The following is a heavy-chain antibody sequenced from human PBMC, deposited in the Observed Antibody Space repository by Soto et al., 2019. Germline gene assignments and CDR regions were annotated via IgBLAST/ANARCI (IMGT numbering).Heavy chain of an antibody. CDR3: ARDRSMVVVALGY. D-gene: IGHD3-22*01. J-gene: IGHJ4*02. Sequence: QVQLVESGGGVVQPGRSLRLSCAASGFTFSSYAMHWVRQAPGKGLEWVAFISYDGSNEYYADSVKGRFTISRDNSKNTLYLQVNSLRTEDTAVYYCARDRSMVVVALGYWGQGTLVTVSA. V-gene: IGHV3-30-3*01. CDR2: ISYDGSNE. CDR1: GFTFSSYA.